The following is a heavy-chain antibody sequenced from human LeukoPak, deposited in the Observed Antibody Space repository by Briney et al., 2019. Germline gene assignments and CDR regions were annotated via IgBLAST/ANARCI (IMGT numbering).Heavy chain of an antibody. CDR1: GGSFSGYY. CDR3: ARSSMVRAFDI. D-gene: IGHD3-10*01. Sequence: SETLSLTCAVYGGSFSGYYWSWIRQPPGKGLEWIGEINHSGSTNYNPSLKSRVTISVDTSKNQFSLKLSSMTAADTAVYYCARSSMVRAFDIWGQGTMVTVSS. CDR2: INHSGST. J-gene: IGHJ3*02. V-gene: IGHV4-34*01.